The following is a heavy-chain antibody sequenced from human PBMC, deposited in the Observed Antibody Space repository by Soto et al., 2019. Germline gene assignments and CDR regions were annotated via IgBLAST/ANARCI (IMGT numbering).Heavy chain of an antibody. CDR1: GGTFSSYA. D-gene: IGHD6-19*01. V-gene: IGHV1-69*06. Sequence: SVKVSFKASGGTFSSYAISWVRQAPGQGLEWMGGIIPIFGTANYAQKFQGRVTITADKSTSTAYMELSSLRSEDTAVYYCARDRVAVGMIDYWGQGTLVTVSS. J-gene: IGHJ4*02. CDR3: ARDRVAVGMIDY. CDR2: IIPIFGTA.